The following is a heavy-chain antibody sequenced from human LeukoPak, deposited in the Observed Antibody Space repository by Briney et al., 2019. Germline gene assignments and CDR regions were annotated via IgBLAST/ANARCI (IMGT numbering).Heavy chain of an antibody. CDR1: GFTFSSYA. CDR2: ISGSGGST. J-gene: IGHJ5*02. V-gene: IGHV3-23*01. D-gene: IGHD6-6*01. Sequence: PGGSLRLSCAASGFTFSSYAMSWVRQAPGKGLEWVSAISGSGGSTYYADSVKGRFTISRDNSKNTLYLQMNSLRAEDTAVYYCAKDSGFYSSSSVSWFDPWGQGTLVTVSS. CDR3: AKDSGFYSSSSVSWFDP.